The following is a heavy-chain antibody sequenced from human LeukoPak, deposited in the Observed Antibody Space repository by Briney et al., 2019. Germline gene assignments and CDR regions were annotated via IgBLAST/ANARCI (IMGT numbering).Heavy chain of an antibody. V-gene: IGHV1-18*01. CDR1: GYTFTSYG. J-gene: IGHJ4*02. CDR3: ARAAHYYDSSGYAL. Sequence: GASVTVSCTASGYTFTSYGISWVRQAPGQGLEWMGWISAYNGNTNYAQKLQGRVTMTTDTSTSTAYMELRSLRSDDTAVYYCARAAHYYDSSGYALWGQGTLVTVSS. D-gene: IGHD3-22*01. CDR2: ISAYNGNT.